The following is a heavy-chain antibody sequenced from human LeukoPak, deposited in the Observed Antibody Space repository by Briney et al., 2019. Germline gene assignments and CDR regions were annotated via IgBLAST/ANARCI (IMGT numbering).Heavy chain of an antibody. Sequence: GGSLRLSCAASGFTFSSYAMSWVRQAPGKGLEWASAISGSGGSTYYADSVKGRFTISRDNSKNTLYLQMNSLRAEDTAVYYCAKDPEQWLVQYYFDYWGQGTLVTVSS. D-gene: IGHD6-19*01. CDR1: GFTFSSYA. V-gene: IGHV3-23*01. J-gene: IGHJ4*02. CDR2: ISGSGGST. CDR3: AKDPEQWLVQYYFDY.